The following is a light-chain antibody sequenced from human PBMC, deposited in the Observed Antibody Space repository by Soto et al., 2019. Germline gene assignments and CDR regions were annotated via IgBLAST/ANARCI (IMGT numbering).Light chain of an antibody. CDR1: SSDVVGYNY. CDR3: SSYTSSSTLPSYV. CDR2: DVS. V-gene: IGLV2-14*01. Sequence: ALTQPASVSGSPGQSITISCTGTSSDVVGYNYVSWYQQHPGKAPKLMIYDVSNRPSGVSNRFSGSKSGNTASLTISGLQAEDEADYYCSSYTSSSTLPSYVFGTGTKVTVL. J-gene: IGLJ1*01.